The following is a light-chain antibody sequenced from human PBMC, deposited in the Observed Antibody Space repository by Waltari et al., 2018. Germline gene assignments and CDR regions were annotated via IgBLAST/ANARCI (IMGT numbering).Light chain of an antibody. CDR2: GAS. V-gene: IGKV3-15*01. CDR1: QSVDSN. J-gene: IGKJ2*01. Sequence: EIVMTQSPATLSVSPGERATLSCRASQSVDSNLAWYQQKPGQPPRLRLYGASTRATGVPARFSGSGSGTEFTLTISSLQSADFAVYYCQQYYNWPYTFGQGTKLEIK. CDR3: QQYYNWPYT.